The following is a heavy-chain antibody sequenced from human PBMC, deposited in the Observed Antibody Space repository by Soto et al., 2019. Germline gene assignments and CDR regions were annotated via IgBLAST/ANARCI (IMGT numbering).Heavy chain of an antibody. Sequence: QVQLQQWGAGLLKPSETLSLTCAVYGGSFSGYYWSWIRQPPGKGLEWIGEINHSGSTNYNPSLKSRVTISVDTSKNQFSLKLSSVTAADTAVYYCPRGNVVVPAAMPYYYYYYMDVWGKGTTVTVSS. CDR1: GGSFSGYY. CDR3: PRGNVVVPAAMPYYYYYYMDV. D-gene: IGHD2-2*01. V-gene: IGHV4-34*01. J-gene: IGHJ6*03. CDR2: INHSGST.